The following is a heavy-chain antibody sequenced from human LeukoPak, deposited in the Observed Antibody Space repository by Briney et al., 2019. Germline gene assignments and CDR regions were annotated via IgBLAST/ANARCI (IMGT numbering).Heavy chain of an antibody. Sequence: PSETLSLTCTVSGGSISSRSYYWAWTRQPPGKGLEWIGSVNYSGKTYYNSSLKSRVTTSVDTSKNQFSLKLSSVTAADTAVYYCARLDIAVTGNTFDYWGQGTLVTVSS. J-gene: IGHJ4*02. CDR1: GGSISSRSYY. D-gene: IGHD6-19*01. CDR2: VNYSGKT. V-gene: IGHV4-39*01. CDR3: ARLDIAVTGNTFDY.